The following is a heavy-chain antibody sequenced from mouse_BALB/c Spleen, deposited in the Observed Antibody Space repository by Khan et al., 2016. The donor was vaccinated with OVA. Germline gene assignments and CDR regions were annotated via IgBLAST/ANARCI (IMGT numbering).Heavy chain of an antibody. J-gene: IGHJ4*01. CDR2: INTYTGET. CDR3: ARVGYDGTMDY. Sequence: QIQLVQSGPELKKPGETVQISCKASGFTFTNYGMNWVKQAPGKGLKWMGWINTYTGETTFADDFKGRFTFSLDTSASTAYLQINSLTTEDTATYVCARVGYDGTMDYWGQGTSVTVSS. V-gene: IGHV9-3-1*01. CDR1: GFTFTNYG. D-gene: IGHD2-14*01.